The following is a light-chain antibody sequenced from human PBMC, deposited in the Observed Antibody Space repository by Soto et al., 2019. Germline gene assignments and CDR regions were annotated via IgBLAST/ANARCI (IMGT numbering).Light chain of an antibody. V-gene: IGLV1-40*01. CDR3: QSYDSSLSGWV. J-gene: IGLJ3*02. Sequence: QSVLTQAPSESGAPGQRVTISCTGSSSNIGAGYDVHWYQKLPGTAPKLLIYGNSNRPSGVPDRFSGSKSGTSASLAITGLQAEDEADYYCQSYDSSLSGWVFGGGTKLTVL. CDR1: SSNIGAGYD. CDR2: GNS.